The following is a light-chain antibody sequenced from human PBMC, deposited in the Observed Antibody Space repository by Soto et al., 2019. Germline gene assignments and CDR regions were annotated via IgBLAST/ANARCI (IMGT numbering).Light chain of an antibody. CDR3: CSYAGSSTWV. V-gene: IGLV2-23*01. CDR2: EAT. Sequence: QSVLTQPASVSGSPGQSITISCTGSSSDVGAYNLVSWYQHHPGKAPKVMIYEATKRPSGVSNRFSGSKSGNTASLTISGLQAEDEADYYCCSYAGSSTWVFGGGTKLTVL. CDR1: SSDVGAYNL. J-gene: IGLJ3*02.